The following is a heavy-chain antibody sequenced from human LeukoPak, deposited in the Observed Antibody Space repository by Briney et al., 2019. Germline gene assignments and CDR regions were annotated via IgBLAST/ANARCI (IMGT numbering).Heavy chain of an antibody. CDR2: ISSSSSTI. CDR1: GFTFSSYS. CDR3: ARENSRNFFYYGMDV. J-gene: IGHJ6*02. Sequence: GGSLRLSCAASGFTFSSYSMNWVRQAPGKGLEWVSYISSSSSTIYYADSVEGRFTISRDNAKNSLYLQMNSLRAEDTAVYYCARENSRNFFYYGMDVWGQGTTVTVSS. V-gene: IGHV3-48*01.